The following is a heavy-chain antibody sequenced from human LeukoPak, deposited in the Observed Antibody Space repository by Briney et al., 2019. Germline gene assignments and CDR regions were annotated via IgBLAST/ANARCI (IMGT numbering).Heavy chain of an antibody. CDR3: ARDPYSYGYFDY. CDR1: GFTFSSYA. CDR2: IWYDGSNK. V-gene: IGHV3-33*08. Sequence: GGSLRLSCSASGFTFSSYAMHWVRQAPGKGLEWVAVIWYDGSNKYYADSVKGRFTISRDNSKNTLYLQMNSLRAEDTAVYYCARDPYSYGYFDYWGQGTLVTVSS. D-gene: IGHD5-18*01. J-gene: IGHJ4*02.